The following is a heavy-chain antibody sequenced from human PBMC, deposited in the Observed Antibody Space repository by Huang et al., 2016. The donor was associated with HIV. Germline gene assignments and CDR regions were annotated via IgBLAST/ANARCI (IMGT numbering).Heavy chain of an antibody. CDR1: GFTFSNYW. CDR2: IKQDGSET. V-gene: IGHV3-7*01. Sequence: EVQLVESGGGLVQPGGSLRLSCAASGFTFSNYWMRWVRQAPGKGLEWVDKIKQDGSETYYVDSVKGRFTISRDNAKNSLYLQMNSLRAEDTAVYYCASQPGPWGQGTLVTVSS. J-gene: IGHJ5*02. CDR3: ASQPGP.